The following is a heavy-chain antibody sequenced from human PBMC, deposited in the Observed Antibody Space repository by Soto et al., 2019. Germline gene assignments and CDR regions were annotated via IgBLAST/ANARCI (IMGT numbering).Heavy chain of an antibody. CDR3: AREKYYYDKGGYYSSYLDS. V-gene: IGHV3-23*01. Sequence: PGGSLRLSCGASGFTFSNYAMNWVRQAPGKGLEWVSGISGRGSSTYYADSVKGRFTISRDNSQNTIYLQMNSLRAEDTAVYYCAREKYYYDKGGYYSSYLDSWGQGTPVTVSS. CDR2: ISGRGSST. D-gene: IGHD3-22*01. CDR1: GFTFSNYA. J-gene: IGHJ4*02.